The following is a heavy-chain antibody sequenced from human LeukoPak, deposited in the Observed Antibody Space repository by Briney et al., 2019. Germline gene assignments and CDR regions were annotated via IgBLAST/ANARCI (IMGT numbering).Heavy chain of an antibody. CDR3: AKRDTSGYYYFDY. J-gene: IGHJ4*02. CDR1: GFTFGSSS. D-gene: IGHD3-22*01. CDR2: LSGSGFTT. V-gene: IGHV3-23*01. Sequence: GGSLRLSCAASGFTFGSSSMSCVRQAPGKGLEWVSSLSGSGFTTFYADSVKGRFTISRDNSKITLYLQMNSLRAEDTAVYYCAKRDTSGYYYFDYWGQGSLVTVSS.